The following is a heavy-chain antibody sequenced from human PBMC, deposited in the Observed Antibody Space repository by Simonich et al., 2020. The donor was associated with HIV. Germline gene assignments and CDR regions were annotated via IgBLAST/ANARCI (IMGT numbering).Heavy chain of an antibody. CDR2: IRSKTYGGKT. D-gene: IGHD3-22*01. CDR1: GFTFVDFA. V-gene: IGHV3-49*03. Sequence: EVQLVESGGGWVQPGRSLILSCTASGFTFVDFAMSWFRQAQGRGLEWVGIIRSKTYGGKTEYAASVKGRFTNSRDDSKSIAYLQMNSLKTEDTAVYYCTSSDYDSSDCYYRYFQHWGQGTLVTVSS. J-gene: IGHJ1*01. CDR3: TSSDYDSSDCYYRYFQH.